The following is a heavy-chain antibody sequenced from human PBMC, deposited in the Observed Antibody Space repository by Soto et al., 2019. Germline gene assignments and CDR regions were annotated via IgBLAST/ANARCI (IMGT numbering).Heavy chain of an antibody. CDR3: ARYVYGEDCSGGKSHYFDY. CDR1: GCTFSSYA. CDR2: ISGSGSST. Sequence: PGGSLRLSCSASGCTFSSYAMHCVRQAPGKGLEWIAYISGSGSSTRYADSVKGRITISRDNAKNTVSLQMNSLRAEDTAVYYCARYVYGEDCSGGKSHYFDYCGLGTLVTVSS. D-gene: IGHD2-15*01. V-gene: IGHV3-48*04. J-gene: IGHJ4*02.